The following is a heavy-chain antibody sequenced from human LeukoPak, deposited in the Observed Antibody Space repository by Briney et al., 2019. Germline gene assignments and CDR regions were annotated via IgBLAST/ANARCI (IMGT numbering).Heavy chain of an antibody. Sequence: GGPLRLSCVASGFTFSSDSMYWVRQAPGKGLECVSLITSGRSKMYYADSVKGRFTISGDSAKNSLYLQMNSLRADDTAIYYCAGRRSGDAFDIWGRGTMVTVSS. D-gene: IGHD1-26*01. CDR3: AGRRSGDAFDI. CDR2: ITSGRSKM. J-gene: IGHJ3*02. CDR1: GFTFSSDS. V-gene: IGHV3-21*01.